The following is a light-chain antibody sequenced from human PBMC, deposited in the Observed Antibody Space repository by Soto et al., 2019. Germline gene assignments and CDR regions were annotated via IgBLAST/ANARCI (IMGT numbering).Light chain of an antibody. CDR3: AAWDDSLNGHV. CDR1: SSNNGTSS. J-gene: IGLJ1*01. CDR2: TTN. Sequence: QSVLTQPHSASGTPGQRVTISCSGSSSNNGTSSVHWFQQLPGTAPKLLISTTNQRPSGVPERFSGSKSGTSAPLAISGLQSEDEADYYCAAWDDSLNGHVFGTGTKVTVL. V-gene: IGLV1-44*01.